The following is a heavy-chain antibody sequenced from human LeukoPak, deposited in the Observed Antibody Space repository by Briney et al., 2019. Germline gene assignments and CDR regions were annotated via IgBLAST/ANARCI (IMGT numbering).Heavy chain of an antibody. J-gene: IGHJ2*01. CDR1: GGSVSSSSNY. CDR3: ARQRTTVTTYWYFDL. Sequence: SETLSLTCTVSGGSVSSSSNYWGWIRQPPGKGLEWIGSMYYSGITYYNPSLKSRVAISVDTSKSQFSLKLTSVTAADTAVYYCARQRTTVTTYWYFDLWGRGTLVTVSS. V-gene: IGHV4-39*01. CDR2: MYYSGIT. D-gene: IGHD4-17*01.